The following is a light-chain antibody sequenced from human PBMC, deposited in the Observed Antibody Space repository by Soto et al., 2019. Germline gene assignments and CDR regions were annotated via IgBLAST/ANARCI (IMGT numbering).Light chain of an antibody. J-gene: IGKJ1*01. CDR2: GAS. Sequence: GDRVTITCRASRAISNFVAWYQRKPGEVPKLLIYGASTLLSGVPSRFSGSGSGTDFTLSIRGLQPEDVGTFYCQRYHSAPPTFGPGTRVEIK. CDR3: QRYHSAPPT. V-gene: IGKV1-27*01. CDR1: RAISNF.